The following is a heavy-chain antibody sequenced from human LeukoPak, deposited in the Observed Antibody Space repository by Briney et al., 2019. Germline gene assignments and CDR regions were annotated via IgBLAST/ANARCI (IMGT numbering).Heavy chain of an antibody. CDR3: AKDNCCGDCYGGDY. V-gene: IGHV3-30*18. D-gene: IGHD2-21*02. Sequence: GGSLRLSCAASGFTFSSYGMHWVRQAPGKGLEWVAVISYGGGNKYYADSVKGRFTISRDNSKNTLYMKMNSLRAEDTAVYYCAKDNCCGDCYGGDYWGQGTLVTVSS. CDR1: GFTFSSYG. CDR2: ISYGGGNK. J-gene: IGHJ4*02.